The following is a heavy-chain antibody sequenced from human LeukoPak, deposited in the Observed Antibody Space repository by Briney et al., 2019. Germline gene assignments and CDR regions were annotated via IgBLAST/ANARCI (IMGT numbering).Heavy chain of an antibody. CDR3: ARVSSIYGSGTETGSY. J-gene: IGHJ4*02. V-gene: IGHV3-21*01. CDR2: ISSSSSYI. D-gene: IGHD3-10*01. CDR1: GFTFSSYS. Sequence: GGSLRLSCAASGFTFSSYSMNWVRQAPGKGLEWVSSISSSSSYIYYADSVKGRFTISRDNAKNSLYLQVNSLRAEDTAVYYCARVSSIYGSGTETGSYWGQGTLVTVSS.